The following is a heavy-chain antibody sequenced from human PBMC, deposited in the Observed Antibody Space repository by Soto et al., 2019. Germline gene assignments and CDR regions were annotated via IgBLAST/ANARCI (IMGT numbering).Heavy chain of an antibody. Sequence: SETLSLTCTVSGGSMSSNYWTWIRQSPGKGLEWIGYIYYTGSTKYNPSLKSRVTISLDTSKNQFSLKLTSVTSADTAVYYCARGGSYGDFFDYWGQGAQVTVSS. V-gene: IGHV4-59*01. CDR3: ARGGSYGDFFDY. CDR2: IYYTGST. J-gene: IGHJ4*02. D-gene: IGHD4-17*01. CDR1: GGSMSSNY.